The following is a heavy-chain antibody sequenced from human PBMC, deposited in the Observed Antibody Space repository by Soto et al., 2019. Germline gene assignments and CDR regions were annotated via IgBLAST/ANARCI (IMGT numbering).Heavy chain of an antibody. CDR1: GYTFTGYY. J-gene: IGHJ3*02. CDR3: ARVYQYSSSWIDHDAFDI. Sequence: ASVKVSCKASGYTFTGYYMHWVRQAPGQGLEWMGWINPNSGGTNYAQKFQGRVTMTRDTSISTAYMELSRLRSDDTAVYYCARVYQYSSSWIDHDAFDIWGQGTMVTVSS. V-gene: IGHV1-2*02. D-gene: IGHD6-13*01. CDR2: INPNSGGT.